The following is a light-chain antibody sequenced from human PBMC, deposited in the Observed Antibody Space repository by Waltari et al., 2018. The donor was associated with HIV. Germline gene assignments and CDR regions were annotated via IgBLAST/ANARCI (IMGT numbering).Light chain of an antibody. Sequence: SYDLTQPPSVSVSPGQTASIACSGARLASRYVCWYQQQPGQSPVLVIFQDGKRPSGIPERFSGSNSGNTATLTISGTQGMDEADYYCQAWDSSSGGVFGGGTRLTVL. CDR1: RLASRY. CDR3: QAWDSSSGGV. V-gene: IGLV3-1*01. J-gene: IGLJ3*02. CDR2: QDG.